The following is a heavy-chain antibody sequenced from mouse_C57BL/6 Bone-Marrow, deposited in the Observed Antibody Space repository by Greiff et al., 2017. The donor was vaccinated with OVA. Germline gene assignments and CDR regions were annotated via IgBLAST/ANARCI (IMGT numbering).Heavy chain of an antibody. D-gene: IGHD2-1*01. CDR3: TTGGNYEG. CDR2: IDPENGDT. CDR1: GFNITDDY. J-gene: IGHJ3*02. V-gene: IGHV14-4*01. Sequence: EVQLQQSGAELVRPGASVKLSCTASGFNITDDYMNWVKQRPEQGLEWIGWIDPENGDTEYASKFQGKATITSDASSNTAYLQLSSLTSEDTAVYYCTTGGNYEGWGQGTLVTVSA.